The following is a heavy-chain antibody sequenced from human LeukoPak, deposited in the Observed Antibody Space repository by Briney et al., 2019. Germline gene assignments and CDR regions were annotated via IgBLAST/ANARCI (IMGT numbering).Heavy chain of an antibody. J-gene: IGHJ3*02. D-gene: IGHD3-3*01. CDR3: AREKHYDFWSGYYWNAFDI. Sequence: GGFLRLSCAPSGFTVSSNYMSWVRQAPGTGLEWVPVIYSGGSTYYADSVKGRFTISRDNSKNTLYLQMNSLRAEDTAVYYCAREKHYDFWSGYYWNAFDIWAHGTMVTVSS. CDR1: GFTVSSNY. CDR2: IYSGGST. V-gene: IGHV3-66*02.